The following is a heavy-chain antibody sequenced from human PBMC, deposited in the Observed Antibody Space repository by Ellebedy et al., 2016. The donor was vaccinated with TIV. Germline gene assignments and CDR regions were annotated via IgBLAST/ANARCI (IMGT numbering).Heavy chain of an antibody. V-gene: IGHV1-18*04. CDR3: AREGVAGMFYFDY. Sequence: ASVKVSCKASGYTFTDYYIHWVRQAPGQGLVWMGWISPYNGNTTFARKFQDSVTMTTDTSTTTAYMELRNLSSDDTAVYYCAREGVAGMFYFDYWGQGTLVTVSS. CDR1: GYTFTDYY. D-gene: IGHD6-19*01. J-gene: IGHJ4*02. CDR2: ISPYNGNT.